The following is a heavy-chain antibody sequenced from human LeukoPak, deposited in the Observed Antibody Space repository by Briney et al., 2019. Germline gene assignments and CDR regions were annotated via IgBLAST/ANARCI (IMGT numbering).Heavy chain of an antibody. CDR3: AKDSGNYDFWSGYYPPDY. V-gene: IGHV3-30*02. CDR2: IRYDGSNK. J-gene: IGHJ4*02. CDR1: GFTFSSYG. D-gene: IGHD3-3*01. Sequence: GGSLRLSCAASGFTFSSYGMHWVRQAPGKGLEWVAFIRYDGSNKYYADSVKGRFTISRDNSKNTLYLQMNSLRAEDTAVYYCAKDSGNYDFWSGYYPPDYWGQGTLVTVSS.